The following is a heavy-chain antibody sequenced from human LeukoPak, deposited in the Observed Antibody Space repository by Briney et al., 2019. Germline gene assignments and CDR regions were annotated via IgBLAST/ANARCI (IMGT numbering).Heavy chain of an antibody. Sequence: PGGSLRLSCAASGFPFSNYWMTWVRQAASKGLEWVANIKPDGGDKYYVDSVKGRFTISRDNAKNSLYLQMNSLRADDTAVYYCARAITFSGRRWANDYWGPGTLVTVSS. V-gene: IGHV3-7*01. CDR1: GFPFSNYW. D-gene: IGHD6-25*01. J-gene: IGHJ4*02. CDR2: IKPDGGDK. CDR3: ARAITFSGRRWANDY.